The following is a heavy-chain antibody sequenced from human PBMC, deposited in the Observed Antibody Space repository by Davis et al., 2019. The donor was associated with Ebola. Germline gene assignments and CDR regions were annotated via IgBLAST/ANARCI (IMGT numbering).Heavy chain of an antibody. CDR3: ARHPIPYYFDY. V-gene: IGHV4-30-2*01. CDR1: GGSISSGGYS. Sequence: LRLSCAVSGGSISSGGYSWSWIRQPPGKGLEWIGYIYHSGSTYYNPSLKSRVTISVDTSKNQFSLKLSSVTAADTAVYYCARHPIPYYFDYWGQGTLVTVSS. CDR2: IYHSGST. J-gene: IGHJ4*02.